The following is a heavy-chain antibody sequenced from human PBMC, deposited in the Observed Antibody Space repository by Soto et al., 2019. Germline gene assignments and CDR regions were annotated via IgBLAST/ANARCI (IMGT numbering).Heavy chain of an antibody. CDR2: MNPRSGNT. CDR1: GYTFTSWD. V-gene: IGHV1-8*01. J-gene: IGHJ4*01. CDR3: TASSWTGAGLDF. Sequence: ASVKVSCKASGYTFTSWDVYWVRQAAGQGLEWMGYMNPRSGNTGYEQKFQGRVTMTRDTSISTAYMELSSLTSDDTAVYYCTASSWTGAGLDFWGQGTPVTASS. D-gene: IGHD6-13*01.